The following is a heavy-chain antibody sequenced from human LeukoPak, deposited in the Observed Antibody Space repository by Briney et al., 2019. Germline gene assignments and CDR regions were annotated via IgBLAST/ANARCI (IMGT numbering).Heavy chain of an antibody. CDR2: INSDGSST. D-gene: IGHD1-26*01. CDR3: ARVSSGSYFGYYYYYMDV. Sequence: GGSLRLSCAASGFTFSNYWMHWVRQAPGKGLVWVSRINSDGSSTSYADSVKGRFTISRDNAKNTLYLQMNSLRAEDTAVYYCARVSSGSYFGYYYYYMDVWGKGTTVTVSS. J-gene: IGHJ6*03. CDR1: GFTFSNYW. V-gene: IGHV3-74*01.